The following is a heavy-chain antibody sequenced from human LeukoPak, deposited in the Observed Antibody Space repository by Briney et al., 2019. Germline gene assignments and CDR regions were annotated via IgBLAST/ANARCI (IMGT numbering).Heavy chain of an antibody. J-gene: IGHJ4*02. CDR3: ARVGVVSGSYYGVDY. Sequence: GGSLRLSCVASGFTFSSYWMHWVRQTPGKGPVWVSRISSGGTSATYADSVRGQFTISRDNAKNTVYLQMNSLRVEDTAVYYCARVGVVSGSYYGVDYWGQGTLVTVSS. CDR2: ISSGGTSA. CDR1: GFTFSSYW. V-gene: IGHV3-74*01. D-gene: IGHD1-26*01.